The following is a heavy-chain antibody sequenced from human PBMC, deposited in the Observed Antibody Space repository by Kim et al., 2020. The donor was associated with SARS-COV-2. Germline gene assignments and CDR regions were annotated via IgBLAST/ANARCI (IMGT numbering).Heavy chain of an antibody. CDR3: ARELLHNWFDP. D-gene: IGHD2-15*01. Sequence: TNYHPTLKRWVTMSMDTSKNQSSLKLNSVNAADTAVYFCARELLHNWFDPWGQGTLVTVSS. J-gene: IGHJ5*02. CDR2: T. V-gene: IGHV4-4*06.